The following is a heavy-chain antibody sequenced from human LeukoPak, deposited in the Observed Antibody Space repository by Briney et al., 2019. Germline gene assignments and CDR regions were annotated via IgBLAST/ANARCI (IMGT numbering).Heavy chain of an antibody. V-gene: IGHV3-7*03. D-gene: IGHD6-19*01. CDR1: GFTFDNYW. Sequence: GGSLRLSCAASGFTFDNYWMHWVRQAPGKGLEWVANMKQDGSVKYYVDSVKGRFTISRDNTKNELYLQMNSLTVDDTAVYFCARDSTWLLDYWGQGTLITVSS. CDR2: MKQDGSVK. J-gene: IGHJ4*02. CDR3: ARDSTWLLDY.